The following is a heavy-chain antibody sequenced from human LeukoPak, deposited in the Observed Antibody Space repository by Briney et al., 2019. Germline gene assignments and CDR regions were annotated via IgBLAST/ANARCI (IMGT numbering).Heavy chain of an antibody. Sequence: GGSLRLSCAASGFTFSSYSMNWVRQAPGKGLEWVSSISSSSSYIYYADSVKGRFTISRDNSKNTLYLQMNSLRAEDTAVYYCAKSNDYVWGSYQIFDYWGQGTLVTVSS. CDR2: ISSSSSYI. CDR3: AKSNDYVWGSYQIFDY. D-gene: IGHD3-16*02. V-gene: IGHV3-21*04. CDR1: GFTFSSYS. J-gene: IGHJ4*02.